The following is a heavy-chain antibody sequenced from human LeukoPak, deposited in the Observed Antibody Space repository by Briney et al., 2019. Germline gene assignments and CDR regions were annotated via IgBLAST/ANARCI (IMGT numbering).Heavy chain of an antibody. D-gene: IGHD3-22*01. Sequence: SETLSLTCTVSGYSISSGYYWGWIRQPPGKGPEWIGSIYHSGSTYYNPSLKSRVTISVDTSKNQFSLKLSSVTAADTAVYYCAREGAYYYDSSGYYFDYWGQGTLVTVSS. CDR2: IYHSGST. V-gene: IGHV4-38-2*02. CDR3: AREGAYYYDSSGYYFDY. CDR1: GYSISSGYY. J-gene: IGHJ4*02.